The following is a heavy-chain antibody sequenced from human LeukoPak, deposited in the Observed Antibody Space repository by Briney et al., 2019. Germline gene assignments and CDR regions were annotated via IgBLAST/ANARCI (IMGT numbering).Heavy chain of an antibody. J-gene: IGHJ4*02. V-gene: IGHV3-33*01. Sequence: GGSLRLSCAASGFTFSSYGMHWVRQAPGKGLEWVAVIWYDGSNKYYADSVKGRFTISRDNSKNTLYLQMNSLRAEDTAVYYCARDDGRAVAGNPALDYWGQGTLVTVSS. CDR2: IWYDGSNK. CDR3: ARDDGRAVAGNPALDY. D-gene: IGHD6-19*01. CDR1: GFTFSSYG.